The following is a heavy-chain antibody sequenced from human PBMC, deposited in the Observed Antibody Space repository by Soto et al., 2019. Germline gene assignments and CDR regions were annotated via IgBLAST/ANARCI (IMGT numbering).Heavy chain of an antibody. CDR1: GFTFSSYA. V-gene: IGHV3-30-3*01. J-gene: IGHJ6*02. D-gene: IGHD1-26*01. Sequence: QVQLVESGGGVVQPGRSLRLSCAASGFTFSSYAMHWVRQAPGKGLEWVAVISYDGSNKYYADSVKGRFTISRDNSKNTLYLQMNSLRAEDTAVYYCARGVKEWELHSYYYYGMDVWGQGTTVTVSS. CDR2: ISYDGSNK. CDR3: ARGVKEWELHSYYYYGMDV.